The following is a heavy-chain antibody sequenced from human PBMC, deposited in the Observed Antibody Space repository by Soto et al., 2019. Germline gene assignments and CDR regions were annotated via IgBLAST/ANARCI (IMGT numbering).Heavy chain of an antibody. V-gene: IGHV3-23*01. CDR3: AKAKGSFDHTGPDQ. J-gene: IGHJ4*02. CDR2: FGVDYVT. Sequence: EVKLLESGGGLIQPGGSLRLSCATFGFSLSNYAMSWVRQAPGKGLEWVSGFGVDYVTYYADSVRGRFTISRDNSKNTLYLQMNSLRAEDTALYYCAKAKGSFDHTGPDQWGQGTLVTVSS. CDR1: GFSLSNYA. D-gene: IGHD2-8*02.